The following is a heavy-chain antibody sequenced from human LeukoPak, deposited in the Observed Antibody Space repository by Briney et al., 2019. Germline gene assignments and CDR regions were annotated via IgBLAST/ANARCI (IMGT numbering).Heavy chain of an antibody. D-gene: IGHD3-16*01. V-gene: IGHV3-64D*09. CDR3: VKETFTVTSPFDS. Sequence: PGGSLRLSCAASGFTFSSYWMHWVRQAPGKGLEYVSAINSNGGSTYYADSVKGRFTISRDNSKNTVFLQMSSLRVEDTAVYYCVKETFTVTSPFDSWGQGTQVTVSS. CDR2: INSNGGST. CDR1: GFTFSSYW. J-gene: IGHJ4*02.